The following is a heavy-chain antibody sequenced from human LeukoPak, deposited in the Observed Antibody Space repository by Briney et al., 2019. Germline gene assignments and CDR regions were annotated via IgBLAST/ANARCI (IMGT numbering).Heavy chain of an antibody. J-gene: IGHJ3*02. V-gene: IGHV4-59*01. CDR3: ARGGANPDAFDI. D-gene: IGHD4/OR15-4a*01. Sequence: SETLSLTCTVSGGSITSYYWSWFRQPPGKGLEFIGYIFYTGSTNYNPSLKSRVTISVDTSKNQFSLKLSSVTAADTAVYYCARGGANPDAFDIWGQGTMVTVSS. CDR1: GGSITSYY. CDR2: IFYTGST.